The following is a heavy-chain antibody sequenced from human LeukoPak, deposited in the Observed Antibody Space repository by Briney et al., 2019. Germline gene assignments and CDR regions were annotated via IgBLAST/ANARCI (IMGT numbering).Heavy chain of an antibody. Sequence: GPSVKVSCTASGYTFTSYGISWVRQAPGQGLEWMGWISAYNGNTNYAQKLQGRVTMTTDTSTRTAYMARRCVISEDTAVYYCARDGEVYYDSSGYDYWGQGTLVTVSS. D-gene: IGHD3-22*01. J-gene: IGHJ4*02. CDR1: GYTFTSYG. CDR3: ARDGEVYYDSSGYDY. V-gene: IGHV1-18*01. CDR2: ISAYNGNT.